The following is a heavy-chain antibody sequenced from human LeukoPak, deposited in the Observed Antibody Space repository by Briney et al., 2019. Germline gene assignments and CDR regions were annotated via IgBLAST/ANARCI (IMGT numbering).Heavy chain of an antibody. CDR1: GYTFTDYA. V-gene: IGHV1-3*01. CDR3: ARGRWSTASASYYFDS. Sequence: ASVKVSCKASGYTFTDYAVNWMRHAPGERLEWMGWVNAGNGNTKYSQKFQGRVTITRDRSASTAYMELGSLRSEDTAVYYCARGRWSTASASYYFDSWGQGTLVTVS. D-gene: IGHD5/OR15-5a*01. J-gene: IGHJ4*02. CDR2: VNAGNGNT.